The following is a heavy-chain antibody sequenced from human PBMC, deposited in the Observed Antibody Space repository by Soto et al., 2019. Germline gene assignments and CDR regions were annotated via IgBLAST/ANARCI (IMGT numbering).Heavy chain of an antibody. CDR2: IYYSGST. CDR1: GGSISSYY. Sequence: SETLSLTCTVSGGSISSYYWSWIRQPPGKGLEWIGYIYYSGSTNYNPSLKSRVTISVDTSKNQFSLKLSSVTAADTAVYYCARVNGSYYYDSSGYYPLYYFDYWGQGTLVTVSS. CDR3: ARVNGSYYYDSSGYYPLYYFDY. J-gene: IGHJ4*02. V-gene: IGHV4-59*01. D-gene: IGHD3-22*01.